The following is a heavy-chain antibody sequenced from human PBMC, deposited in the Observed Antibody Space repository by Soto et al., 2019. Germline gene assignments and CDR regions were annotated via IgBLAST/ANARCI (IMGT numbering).Heavy chain of an antibody. V-gene: IGHV3-23*01. CDR3: VRDNNWSFDY. CDR1: GFTFSNYA. CDR2: ISGGGDSI. Sequence: LRLSCAASGFTFSNYAMNWVRQVPGKGLEWVSIISGGGDSIYYADSVKGRFSISRDNSRNRLYLQMNSLRDEDTAIYYCVRDNNWSFDYWGQGILVTISS. J-gene: IGHJ4*02. D-gene: IGHD1-1*01.